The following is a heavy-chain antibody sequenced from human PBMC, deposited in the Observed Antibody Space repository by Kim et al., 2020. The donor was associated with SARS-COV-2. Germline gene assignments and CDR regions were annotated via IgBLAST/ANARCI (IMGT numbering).Heavy chain of an antibody. D-gene: IGHD6-19*01. CDR2: ISSSSSYI. V-gene: IGHV3-21*01. CDR3: ARGRISSGWYGGY. CDR1: GFTFSSYS. J-gene: IGHJ4*02. Sequence: GGSLRLSCAASGFTFSSYSMNWVRQAPGKGLEWVSSISSSSSYIYYADSVKGRFTISRDNAKNSLYLQMNSLRAEDTAVYYCARGRISSGWYGGYWGQGTLVTVSS.